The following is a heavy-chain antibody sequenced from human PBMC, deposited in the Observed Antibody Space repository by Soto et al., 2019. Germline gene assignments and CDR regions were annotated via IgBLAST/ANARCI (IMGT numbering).Heavy chain of an antibody. CDR1: GFTFGTYG. Sequence: EVLLLESGGGLVQPGGSLRLSCAASGFTFGTYGTTWVRQAPGRGLEWVSGIDANSGKIFYRDSVRGRFIISRDNAKSPLYLQMHSLRDEDTAIYYCTKWDGDEDVWGQGTTVIVSS. CDR2: IDANSGKI. CDR3: TKWDGDEDV. D-gene: IGHD1-26*01. J-gene: IGHJ6*02. V-gene: IGHV3-23*05.